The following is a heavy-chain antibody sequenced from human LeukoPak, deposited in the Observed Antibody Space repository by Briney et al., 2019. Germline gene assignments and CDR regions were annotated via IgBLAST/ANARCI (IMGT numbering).Heavy chain of an antibody. CDR3: ARSWGRGYSYGYGDYYFDY. J-gene: IGHJ4*02. Sequence: SVKVSCKASGGTFSSYAISWVRQAPGQGLEWMGRIIPIRGIANYAQKCQGRVTITADKSTSTAYMELSSLRSEDTAVYYCARSWGRGYSYGYGDYYFDYWGQGTLVTVSS. CDR1: GGTFSSYA. CDR2: IIPIRGIA. V-gene: IGHV1-69*04. D-gene: IGHD5-18*01.